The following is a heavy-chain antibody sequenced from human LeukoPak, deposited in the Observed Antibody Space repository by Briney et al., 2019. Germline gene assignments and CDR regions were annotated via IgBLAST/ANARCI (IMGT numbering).Heavy chain of an antibody. CDR3: ARDRPNYHESNGHYYERDGDH. D-gene: IGHD3-22*01. J-gene: IGHJ5*02. V-gene: IGHV3-23*01. CDR1: GFTFNIYA. Sequence: GGSLRHSCAAPGFTFNIYAMSWVRLAPGKGLQWVASMCGSAGCTFYTDSVKGRFTISRDNSNNTLYLEMNSLRAEDTAIYYCARDRPNYHESNGHYYERDGDHWGQGTLVTVSS. CDR2: MCGSAGCT.